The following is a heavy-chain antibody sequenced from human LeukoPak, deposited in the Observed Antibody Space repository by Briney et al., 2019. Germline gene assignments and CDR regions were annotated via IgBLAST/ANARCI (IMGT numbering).Heavy chain of an antibody. D-gene: IGHD1/OR15-1a*01. CDR1: GFTFSSYS. Sequence: GGSLRLSCAASGFTFSSYSMNWVRQAPGKGLEWVSSISSSSSYIYYADSVKGRFTISRDNARNSLYLQMNNLRAEDTAVYYCVKSNNLGGDYWGQGTLVTVSS. J-gene: IGHJ4*02. CDR2: ISSSSSYI. V-gene: IGHV3-21*04. CDR3: VKSNNLGGDY.